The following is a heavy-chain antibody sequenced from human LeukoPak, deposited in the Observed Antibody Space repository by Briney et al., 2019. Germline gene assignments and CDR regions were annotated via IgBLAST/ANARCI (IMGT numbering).Heavy chain of an antibody. CDR2: ISDSGGGT. Sequence: GGSLRLSCAASGFTFSRYAMSWVRQAPGKGLEWVSSISDSGGGTNYADSVKGRFTISRDNAKRILYLQINSLRVEDTAVYYCAKESHSSWFNGAFDIWGRGTMVAVSS. CDR3: AKESHSSWFNGAFDI. D-gene: IGHD6-13*01. CDR1: GFTFSRYA. J-gene: IGHJ3*02. V-gene: IGHV3-23*01.